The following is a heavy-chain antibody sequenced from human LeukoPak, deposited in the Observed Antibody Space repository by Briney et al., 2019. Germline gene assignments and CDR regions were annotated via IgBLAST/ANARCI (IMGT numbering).Heavy chain of an antibody. J-gene: IGHJ3*02. Sequence: SETLSLTCTVSGGSIASYYWSWIRQPPGKGLEWIGYIYYSGSTNYNPSLKSRVTISVDTSKNQFSLKLGSVTAADTAVYYCARVVSDAFDIWGQGTMVTVSS. V-gene: IGHV4-59*01. CDR1: GGSIASYY. CDR3: ARVVSDAFDI. CDR2: IYYSGST.